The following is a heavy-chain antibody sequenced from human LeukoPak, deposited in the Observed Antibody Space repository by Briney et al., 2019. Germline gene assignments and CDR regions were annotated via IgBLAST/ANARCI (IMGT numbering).Heavy chain of an antibody. Sequence: SETLSLTCTVSGDPISYYYWTWIRQPPGQGLEWIGYIHNIGSTNYNPSLKSRVTISVDTSKNQFSLKLTSVTAADTAVYYCARGSTAYPYHFDYWGQGTLVTVSS. CDR2: IHNIGST. CDR3: ARGSTAYPYHFDY. CDR1: GDPISYYY. D-gene: IGHD3-16*01. V-gene: IGHV4-59*01. J-gene: IGHJ4*02.